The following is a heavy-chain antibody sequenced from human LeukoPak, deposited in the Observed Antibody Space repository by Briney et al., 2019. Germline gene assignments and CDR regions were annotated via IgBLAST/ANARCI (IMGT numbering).Heavy chain of an antibody. D-gene: IGHD2-2*01. CDR2: ISFDGTNK. CDR1: GFTFSNSA. J-gene: IGHJ4*02. V-gene: IGHV3-30*09. Sequence: GGSLRLSCAASGFTFSNSAMHWVRQAPGKGLEWVAVISFDGTNKYYADSVNGRFAISRDNAKNTVYVQMSRLRGDDSGVYYCAAGSSVDCSRTSCPPTDYWGQGTLVTVSS. CDR3: AAGSSVDCSRTSCPPTDY.